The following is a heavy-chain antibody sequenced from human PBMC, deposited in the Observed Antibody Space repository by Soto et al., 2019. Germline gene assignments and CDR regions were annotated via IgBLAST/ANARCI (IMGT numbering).Heavy chain of an antibody. J-gene: IGHJ5*02. CDR1: GFTLSRYW. V-gene: IGHV3-7*01. CDR2: IKPDGSEI. CDR3: ARDWEGSGWPIDL. Sequence: GGSLRLSCAASGFTLSRYWMSWVRQAPGKGLEWVAIIKPDGSEIDYVDSVRGRFTISRDNAKKSLFLEMDSLRVEDTAVYYCARDWEGSGWPIDLWGQGTLVTVSS. D-gene: IGHD6-19*01.